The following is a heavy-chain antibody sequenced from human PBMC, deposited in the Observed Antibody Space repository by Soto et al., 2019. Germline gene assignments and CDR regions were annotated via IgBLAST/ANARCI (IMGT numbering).Heavy chain of an antibody. V-gene: IGHV6-1*01. CDR3: TRALSGSYDS. CDR1: GDSVSSKSSA. Sequence: SPALSLTFGISGDSVSSKSSAWNCIRQSPSRGLEWLGRTYYRSKWSTDYAVSVKSRITINPDTSKNQFSLQLNSVTPEDTAVYYCTRALSGSYDSWGQGTLVTVSS. D-gene: IGHD1-26*01. CDR2: TYYRSKWST. J-gene: IGHJ5*01.